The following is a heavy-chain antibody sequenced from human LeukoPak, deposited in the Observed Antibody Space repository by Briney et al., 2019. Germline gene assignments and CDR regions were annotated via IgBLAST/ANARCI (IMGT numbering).Heavy chain of an antibody. J-gene: IGHJ3*02. CDR1: GGSISSYY. D-gene: IGHD1-26*01. Sequence: SETLSLTCTVSGGSISSYYWGWIRQPPGKGLEWIGSIYYSGSTYYNPSLKGRVTISVDTSKNQFSLKLSSVTAADTAVYYCARELVGALDAFDIWGQGTMVTVSS. CDR3: ARELVGALDAFDI. CDR2: IYYSGST. V-gene: IGHV4-39*07.